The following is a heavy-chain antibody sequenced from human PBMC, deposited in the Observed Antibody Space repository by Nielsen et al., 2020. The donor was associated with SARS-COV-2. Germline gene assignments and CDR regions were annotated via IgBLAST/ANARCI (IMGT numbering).Heavy chain of an antibody. CDR1: GFTVSSNY. J-gene: IGHJ4*02. CDR2: IYSGGST. D-gene: IGHD3-3*01. Sequence: GESLKISCAASGFTVSSNYMSWVRQAPGKGVEWVSVIYSGGSTYYADSVKGRFTISRDNSRNTLYLQMNSLRAEDTAVYYCTPSPWSKSSYLDHWGQGILVTVSS. V-gene: IGHV3-66*01. CDR3: TPSPWSKSSYLDH.